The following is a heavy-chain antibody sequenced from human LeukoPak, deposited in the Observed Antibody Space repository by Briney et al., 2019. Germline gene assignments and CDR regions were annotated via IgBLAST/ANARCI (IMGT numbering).Heavy chain of an antibody. CDR1: GGSFSGYY. CDR3: ARVLRSEYYGSGSYYGYFDY. J-gene: IGHJ4*02. V-gene: IGHV4-34*01. Sequence: KPSETLSLTCAVYGGSFSGYYWSWIRQPPGKGLEWIGEINHSGSTNYNPSLKSRVTISVDTSKNQFSLKLSSVTAADTAVYYCARVLRSEYYGSGSYYGYFDYWGQGTLVTVSS. CDR2: INHSGST. D-gene: IGHD3-10*01.